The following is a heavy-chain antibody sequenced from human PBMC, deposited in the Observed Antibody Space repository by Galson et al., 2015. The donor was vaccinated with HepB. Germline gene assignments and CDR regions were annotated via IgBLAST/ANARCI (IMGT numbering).Heavy chain of an antibody. Sequence: SLRLSCAASGFTFSTYSMNWVRQAPGKGLEWVSAISGYGANTYYADPVKGRFTISGDNSKNTLYLQMNSLRADDTAVYYCAKDFYTGTFIGYGFDVWGQGTMVTVSS. CDR2: ISGYGANT. CDR3: AKDFYTGTFIGYGFDV. CDR1: GFTFSTYS. V-gene: IGHV3-23*01. J-gene: IGHJ3*01. D-gene: IGHD1-26*01.